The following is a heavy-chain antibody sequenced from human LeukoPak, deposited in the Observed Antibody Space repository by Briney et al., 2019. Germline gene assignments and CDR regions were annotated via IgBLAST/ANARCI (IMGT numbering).Heavy chain of an antibody. V-gene: IGHV3-7*01. CDR3: ARCYGSGSYYVPDYFDY. CDR1: GFTFSSYW. CDR2: IKQDGSEK. J-gene: IGHJ4*02. D-gene: IGHD3-10*01. Sequence: GGSPRLSCAASGFTFSSYWMSWVRQAPGKGVEGVANIKQDGSEKYYVDSLKGRFTISRDNAKNSLYLQMNSLRAEDTAVYYCARCYGSGSYYVPDYFDYWGQGTLVTVSS.